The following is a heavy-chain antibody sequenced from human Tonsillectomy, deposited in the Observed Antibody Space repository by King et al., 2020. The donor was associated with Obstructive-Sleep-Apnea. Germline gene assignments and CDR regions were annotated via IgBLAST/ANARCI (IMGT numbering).Heavy chain of an antibody. CDR2: IKHSGNT. J-gene: IGHJ3*01. CDR3: ARGTSAGWALLRFWSGSFDV. D-gene: IGHD3-3*01. CDR1: GGSFSGYY. Sequence: VQLQQWGAGLLKPSETLSLTCAVYGGSFSGYYWSWIRQPPGKGLEWIGEIKHSGNTNYNPSLKGRVTISGDTSTNQFSLNLSSVTAADPAVYYCARGTSAGWALLRFWSGSFDVWGQGTLVTVSS. V-gene: IGHV4-34*01.